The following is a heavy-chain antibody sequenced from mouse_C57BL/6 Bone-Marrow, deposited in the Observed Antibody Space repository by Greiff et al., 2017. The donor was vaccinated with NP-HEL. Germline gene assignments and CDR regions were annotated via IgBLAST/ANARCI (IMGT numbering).Heavy chain of an antibody. V-gene: IGHV1-52*01. D-gene: IGHD2-5*01. Sequence: QVQLQQPGAELVRPGSSVKLSCKASGYTFTSYWMHWVKQRPIQGLEWIGNIDPSDSETHYNQKFKDKATLTVDKSSSTAYMQLSSLTSEDSAVYYCARSKGYYSNPCDYWGQGTTLTVSS. CDR2: IDPSDSET. CDR1: GYTFTSYW. CDR3: ARSKGYYSNPCDY. J-gene: IGHJ2*01.